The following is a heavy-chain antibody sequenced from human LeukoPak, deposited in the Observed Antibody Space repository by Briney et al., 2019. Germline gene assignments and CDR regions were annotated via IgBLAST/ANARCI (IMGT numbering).Heavy chain of an antibody. CDR1: GFTFSSYG. Sequence: GGSLRLSCAASGFTFSSYGMHWVRQAPGKGLEWVAVISYDGSNKYYADSVKGRFTISRDNSKNTLYLHMNSLRAEDTAVYYCARGSHATNYWGQGTLVTVSS. V-gene: IGHV3-30*03. J-gene: IGHJ4*02. CDR2: ISYDGSNK. CDR3: ARGSHATNY.